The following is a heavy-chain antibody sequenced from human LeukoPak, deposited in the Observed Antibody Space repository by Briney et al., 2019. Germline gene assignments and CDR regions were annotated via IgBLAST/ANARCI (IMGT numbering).Heavy chain of an antibody. CDR1: GFTFSTYA. V-gene: IGHV3-23*01. CDR3: AKGNTMYTAYYFDY. D-gene: IGHD3-10*02. Sequence: GGSLRLSCAASGFTFSTYAMTWVRQAPGKGLECVSVISRSGSSTHYADSVKGRFTISRDNSKNTLYLQMNSLRAEDTAVYYCAKGNTMYTAYYFDYWGQGTLVTVSS. CDR2: ISRSGSST. J-gene: IGHJ4*02.